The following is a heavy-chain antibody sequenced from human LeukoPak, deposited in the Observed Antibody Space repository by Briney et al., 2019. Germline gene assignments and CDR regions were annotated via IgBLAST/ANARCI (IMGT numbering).Heavy chain of an antibody. CDR2: IYHSGST. CDR1: GGSISSSNW. V-gene: IGHV4-4*02. CDR3: ARVMACSGGSYCFYYYGMDV. Sequence: PSETLSLTCAVSGGSISSSNWWSWVRQPPGKGLEWIGEIYHSGSTNYNPSLKSRVTISVDKSKNQFSLKLSSVTAADTAVYYCARVMACSGGSYCFYYYGMDVWGQGTTVTVSS. D-gene: IGHD2-15*01. J-gene: IGHJ6*02.